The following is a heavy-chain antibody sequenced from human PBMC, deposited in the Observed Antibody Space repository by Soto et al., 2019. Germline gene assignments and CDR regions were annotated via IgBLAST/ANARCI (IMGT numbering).Heavy chain of an antibody. D-gene: IGHD2-15*01. V-gene: IGHV5-51*01. J-gene: IGHJ4*02. CDR1: GYSIISYW. CDR2: IYPGDSDT. Sequence: PGESQKNSCKGSGYSIISYWIAWVRQMPGKGLEWMGIIYPGDSDTRYSPSFQGQVTISADKSISTAYLQWRSLKASDTAMYYCARAKGYCSGGSCSQLLFDYWGQGTLVTVYS. CDR3: ARAKGYCSGGSCSQLLFDY.